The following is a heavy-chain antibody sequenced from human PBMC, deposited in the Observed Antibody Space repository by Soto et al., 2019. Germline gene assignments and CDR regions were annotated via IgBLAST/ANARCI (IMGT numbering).Heavy chain of an antibody. J-gene: IGHJ3*02. CDR2: FRGSGGST. V-gene: IGHV3-23*01. CDR3: AKTDKMITFGGVIAPAFDI. Sequence: GGSLRLSCAASGFTFASYAMSWVRQAPGKGLEWVSTFRGSGGSTYYTDSVMGRFTISRDNSKNTLYLQMNSLRAEDTAIYYCAKTDKMITFGGVIAPAFDIWGQGTMVTVSS. D-gene: IGHD3-16*02. CDR1: GFTFASYA.